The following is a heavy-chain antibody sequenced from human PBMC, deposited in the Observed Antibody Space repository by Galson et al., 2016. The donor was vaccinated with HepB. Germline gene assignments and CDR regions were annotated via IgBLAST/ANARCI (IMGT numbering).Heavy chain of an antibody. CDR1: GFTFDDYA. J-gene: IGHJ4*02. V-gene: IGHV3-23*01. Sequence: SLRLSCAVSGFTFDDYAMSWVRQAPGQGLEWVSSITGTGAFTYYPVSVKGRFTISRDNSKNTVYLRMNNLRVEDTAVYYCAKVAEGRFWAEYYLDYWGQGTLVTVSS. CDR2: ITGTGAFT. D-gene: IGHD1-14*01. CDR3: AKVAEGRFWAEYYLDY.